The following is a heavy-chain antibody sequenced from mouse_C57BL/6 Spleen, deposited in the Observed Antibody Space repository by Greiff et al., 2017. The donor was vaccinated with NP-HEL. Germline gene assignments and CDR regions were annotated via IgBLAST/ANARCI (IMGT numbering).Heavy chain of an antibody. CDR2: ISYDGSN. CDR1: GYSITSGYY. V-gene: IGHV3-6*01. CDR3: ARHPPSWYFDV. Sequence: DVKLQESGPGLVKPSQSLSLTCSVTGYSITSGYYWNWIRQFPGNKLEWMGYISYDGSNNYNPSLKNRISITRDTSKNQFFLKLNSVTTEDTATYYCARHPPSWYFDVWGTGTTVTVSS. J-gene: IGHJ1*03.